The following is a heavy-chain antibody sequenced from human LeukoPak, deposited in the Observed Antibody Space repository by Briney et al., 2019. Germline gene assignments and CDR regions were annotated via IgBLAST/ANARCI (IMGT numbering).Heavy chain of an antibody. Sequence: ASVKVSCTVSGYTLTELSMHWVRQAPGKGLEWMGGFDPEDGETIYAQKFQGRVTMTEDTSTDTAYMELSSLRSEDTAVYYCATAVIGDIAAVYWFDPWGQGTLVTVSS. CDR1: GYTLTELS. CDR3: ATAVIGDIAAVYWFDP. D-gene: IGHD6-13*01. CDR2: FDPEDGET. V-gene: IGHV1-24*01. J-gene: IGHJ5*02.